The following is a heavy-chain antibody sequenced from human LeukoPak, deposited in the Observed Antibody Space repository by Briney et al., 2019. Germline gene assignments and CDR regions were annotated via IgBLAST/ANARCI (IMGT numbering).Heavy chain of an antibody. CDR3: ARGIAAAIDY. Sequence: PSETLSLTCTVSGYSISSGYYWSWIRQPPGKGLEWIGYIYYSGSTNYNPSLKSRVTISVDTSKNQFSLKLSSVTAADTAVYYCARGIAAAIDYWGQGTLVTVSS. CDR1: GYSISSGYY. J-gene: IGHJ4*02. CDR2: IYYSGST. D-gene: IGHD6-25*01. V-gene: IGHV4-61*01.